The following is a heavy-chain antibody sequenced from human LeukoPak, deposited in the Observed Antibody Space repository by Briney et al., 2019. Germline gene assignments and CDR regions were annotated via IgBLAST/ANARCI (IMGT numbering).Heavy chain of an antibody. CDR2: ISSSGSTI. J-gene: IGHJ4*02. Sequence: GGSLRLSCAASGFTFSDYYMSWIRQAPGKGLEWVSYISSSGSTIYYADSVKGRFTISRDNAKNSLYLQMNSLRAEDTAVYYCARDAYGYYDSSGAFDYWGQGTLVTVSS. D-gene: IGHD3-22*01. CDR3: ARDAYGYYDSSGAFDY. V-gene: IGHV3-11*01. CDR1: GFTFSDYY.